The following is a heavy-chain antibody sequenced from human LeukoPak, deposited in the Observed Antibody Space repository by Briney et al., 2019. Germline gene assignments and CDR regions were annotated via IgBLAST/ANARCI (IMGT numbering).Heavy chain of an antibody. J-gene: IGHJ5*02. Sequence: GASVKVSCKASGGTFNSYAISWVRQAPGQGLEWMGGIIPIVGTANYAQKFQGRVTITADESTSTAYMELSSLRSEDTAVYYCARDLGGIVVVPAAMPYNWFDPWGQGTLVTVSS. D-gene: IGHD2-2*01. V-gene: IGHV1-69*13. CDR2: IIPIVGTA. CDR1: GGTFNSYA. CDR3: ARDLGGIVVVPAAMPYNWFDP.